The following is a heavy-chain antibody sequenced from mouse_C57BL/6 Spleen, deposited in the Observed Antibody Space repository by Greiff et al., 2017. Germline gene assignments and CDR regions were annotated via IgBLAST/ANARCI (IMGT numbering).Heavy chain of an antibody. CDR1: GYTFTSYW. Sequence: QVQLQQPGAELVRPGSSVKLSCKASGYTFTSYWMDWVKQRPGQGLEWIGNIYPSDSETHYNQKFKDKATLTVDKSSSTAYMQLSSLTSEDSAVYYCARDGYDGGAMDYWGQGTSVTVSS. J-gene: IGHJ4*01. CDR2: IYPSDSET. V-gene: IGHV1-61*01. CDR3: ARDGYDGGAMDY. D-gene: IGHD2-2*01.